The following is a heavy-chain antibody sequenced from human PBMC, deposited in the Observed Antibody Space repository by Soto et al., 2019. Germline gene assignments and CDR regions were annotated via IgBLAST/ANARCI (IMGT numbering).Heavy chain of an antibody. CDR1: GGTFSSYA. CDR2: IIPIFGTA. Sequence: ASVKVSCKASGGTFSSYAISWVRQAPGQGLEWMGGIIPIFGTANYAQKFQGRVTITADESTSTAYMELSSLRSEDTAVYYCARSTYYYDSSGYPPEYYFDYWGQGTLVTVSS. J-gene: IGHJ4*02. D-gene: IGHD3-22*01. CDR3: ARSTYYYDSSGYPPEYYFDY. V-gene: IGHV1-69*13.